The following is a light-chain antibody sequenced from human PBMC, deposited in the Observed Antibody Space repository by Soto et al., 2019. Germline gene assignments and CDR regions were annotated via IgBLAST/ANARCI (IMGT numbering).Light chain of an antibody. CDR2: EVS. CDR3: SSYTNINTRACV. CDR1: SSDIGYYNF. V-gene: IGLV2-14*01. J-gene: IGLJ7*01. Sequence: QSALTQPASVSGSPGQSITISCTGTSSDIGYYNFVSWYQQHPGKAPKLMIYEVSNRPSGVSNRFSGSKSGNTASLTISGLQAEDEAEYYCSSYTNINTRACVFGTGTQLTVL.